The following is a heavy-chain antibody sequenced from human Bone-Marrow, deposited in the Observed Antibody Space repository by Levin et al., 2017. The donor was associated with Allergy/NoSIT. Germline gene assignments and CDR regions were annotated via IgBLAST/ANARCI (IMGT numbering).Heavy chain of an antibody. CDR2: ISSDSSEK. CDR3: AKRATMYASGGFDI. J-gene: IGHJ3*02. CDR1: GFSFSNFA. V-gene: IGHV3-30*18. D-gene: IGHD3-10*02. Sequence: PGGSLRLSCAASGFSFSNFAMHWVRQAPGKGLEWVAVISSDSSEKNYGESVRGRFSISRDNSKSTLHLQMNSLRPEDTAVYYCAKRATMYASGGFDISGQGTEVIVSS.